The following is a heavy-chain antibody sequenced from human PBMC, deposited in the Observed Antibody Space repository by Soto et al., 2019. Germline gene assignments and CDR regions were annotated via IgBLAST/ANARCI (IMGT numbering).Heavy chain of an antibody. CDR1: GFTFNNFA. J-gene: IGHJ4*02. CDR2: MSATGGRT. V-gene: IGHV3-23*01. CDR3: ARLAGASRPHYYCDF. Sequence: EVQLLESGGGLVQPGESLRLSCAAFGFTFNNFAMLWVRQAPGKGLEWVSAMSATGGRTYYADSVKGRVSIARDSSRDTLFLQMFSLRAEDTAVYYCARLAGASRPHYYCDFWGRGTLGTVSS. D-gene: IGHD6-19*01.